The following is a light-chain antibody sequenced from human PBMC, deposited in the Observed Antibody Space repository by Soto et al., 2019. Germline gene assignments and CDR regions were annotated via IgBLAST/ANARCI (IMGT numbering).Light chain of an antibody. Sequence: EIVLTQSPATLSLSPGERANLSCRASQSVSSYLAWYQQKPGQAARLLIYDASNRATGIPARFSGSGSGTDFTLTISSLEPEDFAVYYCQQRSNWPLTLTFGGGTKVEIK. CDR3: QQRSNWPLTLT. V-gene: IGKV3-11*01. J-gene: IGKJ4*01. CDR2: DAS. CDR1: QSVSSY.